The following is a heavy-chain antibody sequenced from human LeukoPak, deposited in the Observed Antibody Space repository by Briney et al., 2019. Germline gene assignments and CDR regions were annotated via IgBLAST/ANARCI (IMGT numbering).Heavy chain of an antibody. Sequence: ASVKVSCKASGYTFTSYDINWVRQATGQGLEWMGWMNPNSGNTGYAQKFQGRVTMTRNTSISTAYMELSSLRSEDTAVYYCARHMLTWRAAAGTVDYWGQGTLVTVSS. CDR2: MNPNSGNT. J-gene: IGHJ4*02. CDR1: GYTFTSYD. CDR3: ARHMLTWRAAAGTVDY. V-gene: IGHV1-8*01. D-gene: IGHD6-13*01.